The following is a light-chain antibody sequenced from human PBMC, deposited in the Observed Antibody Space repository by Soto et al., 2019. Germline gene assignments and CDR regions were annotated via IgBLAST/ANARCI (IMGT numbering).Light chain of an antibody. V-gene: IGKV3-15*01. Sequence: EIVMTHAPATLSLSPGERVTLSCRASQSVSGHLAWYQQKPGQAPRLVISGVSTRATGIPARFSGRGSGTEFTLTISSLQSEDFAVYYCHQYHYWWTFGQGTKVDIK. CDR1: QSVSGH. J-gene: IGKJ1*01. CDR3: HQYHYWWT. CDR2: GVS.